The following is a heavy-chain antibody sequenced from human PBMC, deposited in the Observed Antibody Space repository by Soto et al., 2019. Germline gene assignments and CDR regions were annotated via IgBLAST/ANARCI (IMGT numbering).Heavy chain of an antibody. Sequence: SETLSLTCIVSAGSIRCGAYDWSRIRPHPGKGLEWIGYIYYTGSTYDNPSLKSRVTISVDTSKNQFSLKLSSVTAADTAVDYGARDNEYYDSSNYLYYFDYWGQGTLVTVSS. CDR1: AGSIRCGAYD. CDR3: ARDNEYYDSSNYLYYFDY. D-gene: IGHD3-22*01. V-gene: IGHV4-31*03. CDR2: IYYTGST. J-gene: IGHJ4*02.